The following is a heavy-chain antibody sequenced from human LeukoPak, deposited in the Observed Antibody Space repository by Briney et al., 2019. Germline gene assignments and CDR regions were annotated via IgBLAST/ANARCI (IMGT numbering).Heavy chain of an antibody. CDR1: GGSISSNSYY. J-gene: IGHJ4*02. Sequence: PSETLSLTCTVSGGSISSNSYYWGWIRQPPGKGLEWIGSIYYSGSTYYNPSPKSRVTISVDTSKNQFSLKLSSVTAADTAVYYCARGGDSGYEPNFDYWGQGTLVTVSS. D-gene: IGHD5-12*01. CDR3: ARGGDSGYEPNFDY. V-gene: IGHV4-39*07. CDR2: IYYSGST.